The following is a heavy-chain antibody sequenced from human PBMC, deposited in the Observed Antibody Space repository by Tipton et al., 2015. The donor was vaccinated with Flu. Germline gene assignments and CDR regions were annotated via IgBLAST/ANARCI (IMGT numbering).Heavy chain of an antibody. J-gene: IGHJ4*02. CDR1: GFTFSSYW. CDR2: IKQDGSEK. V-gene: IGHV3-7*01. D-gene: IGHD1-26*01. Sequence: SLRLSCAASGFTFSSYWMSWVRQAPGKGLEWVANIKQDGSEKYYVDSVKGRFTISRDNAKNSLYLQMNSLRAEDTAVYYCARGGSYQRSLYDYWGQGTLVTVSS. CDR3: ARGGSYQRSLYDY.